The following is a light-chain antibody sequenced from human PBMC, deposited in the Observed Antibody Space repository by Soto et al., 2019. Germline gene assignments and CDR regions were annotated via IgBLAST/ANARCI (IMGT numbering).Light chain of an antibody. CDR1: QSVNSN. V-gene: IGKV3-15*01. J-gene: IGKJ1*01. CDR2: TAS. Sequence: EIVMTQSPATLSVSPGERATLSCRASQSVNSNLAWYQQKPGQAPRLLIYTASARATGIPARSSGSGSGTEFTLTISSLQSEDFAVYYCQQHNNWPRTFGQGTKV. CDR3: QQHNNWPRT.